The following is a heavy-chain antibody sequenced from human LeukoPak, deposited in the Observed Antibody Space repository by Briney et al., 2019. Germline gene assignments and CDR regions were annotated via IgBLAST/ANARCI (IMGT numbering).Heavy chain of an antibody. Sequence: PGGSLRLSCAASGSTFRTYSMNWVRQAPGKGLEWVSYISSSTSTIYYADSVKGRFTISRDNAKNSLYLQMNSLRAEDTAVYYCARSQWPKGDYYYYYMDVWGKGTTVTVSS. D-gene: IGHD6-19*01. CDR2: ISSSTSTI. J-gene: IGHJ6*03. CDR3: ARSQWPKGDYYYYYMDV. CDR1: GSTFRTYS. V-gene: IGHV3-48*01.